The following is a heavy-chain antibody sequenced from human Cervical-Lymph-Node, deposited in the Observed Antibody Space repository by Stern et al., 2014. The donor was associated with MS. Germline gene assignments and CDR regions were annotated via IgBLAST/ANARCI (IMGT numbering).Heavy chain of an antibody. V-gene: IGHV5-51*03. D-gene: IGHD1-1*01. J-gene: IGHJ4*02. CDR2: IYPGDSET. Sequence: VQLVESGAEVKKPGESLRISCEVSGYRFTNNWIGWVRQMPGKGLAWMGIIYPGDSETRYSPSFQGQVTILVDKSNTTTYLQWSSLKASDTAIYYCARRGHGYMGIDYWGQGTLVTVSS. CDR1: GYRFTNNW. CDR3: ARRGHGYMGIDY.